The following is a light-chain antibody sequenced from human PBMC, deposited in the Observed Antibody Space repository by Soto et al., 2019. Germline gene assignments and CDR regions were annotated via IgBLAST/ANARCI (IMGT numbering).Light chain of an antibody. CDR1: QSVSRR. CDR2: GAS. Sequence: EVVLTHSPGTLSLSPWGIATLSCRASQSVSRRLAWYQQRPGQSPRLLISGASMRASGVPVRFIGSGSGTDFTLTITRLEPEDFAVYYCQQYGGSPITFGLGTRLE. CDR3: QQYGGSPIT. V-gene: IGKV3-20*01. J-gene: IGKJ5*01.